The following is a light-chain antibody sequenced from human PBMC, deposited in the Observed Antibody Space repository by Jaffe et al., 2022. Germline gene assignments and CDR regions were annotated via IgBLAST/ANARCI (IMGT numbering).Light chain of an antibody. CDR2: WAS. V-gene: IGKV4-1*01. CDR3: QQYYSTPRT. Sequence: DIVMTQSPDSLAVSLGERATINCKSSQNVLYSSKNKNFLAWYQQKPRQPPKLLIYWASTRESGVPDRFSGSGSGTDFTLTISSLQAEDVAVYYCQQYYSTPRTFGQGTKVEIK. CDR1: QNVLYSSKNKNF. J-gene: IGKJ1*01.